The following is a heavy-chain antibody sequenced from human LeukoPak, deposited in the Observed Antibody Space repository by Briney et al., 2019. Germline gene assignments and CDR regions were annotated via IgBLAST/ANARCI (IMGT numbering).Heavy chain of an antibody. J-gene: IGHJ6*03. V-gene: IGHV5-51*01. CDR1: GYSFTSYW. CDR2: IYPGDSDT. Sequence: KSGESLQISCKGSGYSFTSYWIGWVRQLPGKGLEGMGIIYPGDSDTRYSPSFQGQVTISADKSISTAYLQWSSLKASDTAMYYCARLYSPAGYYYYYYYMDVWGKGTTVTVSS. CDR3: ARLYSPAGYYYYYYYMDV. D-gene: IGHD5-18*01.